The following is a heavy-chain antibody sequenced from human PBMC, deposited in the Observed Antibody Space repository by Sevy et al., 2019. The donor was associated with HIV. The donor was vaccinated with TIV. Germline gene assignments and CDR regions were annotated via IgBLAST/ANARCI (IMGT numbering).Heavy chain of an antibody. Sequence: GGSLRLSCAASEFSVTDNYMSWVRQAPGKGLEWVSTIYSGGSTFYADSVKGRFTISRDNSKNTLYLPMNSLSAEDTAVYYCARDRYYDASGYYYYYYGLDVWGQGTTVTVSS. D-gene: IGHD3-22*01. CDR2: IYSGGST. J-gene: IGHJ6*02. CDR1: EFSVTDNY. V-gene: IGHV3-66*01. CDR3: ARDRYYDASGYYYYYYGLDV.